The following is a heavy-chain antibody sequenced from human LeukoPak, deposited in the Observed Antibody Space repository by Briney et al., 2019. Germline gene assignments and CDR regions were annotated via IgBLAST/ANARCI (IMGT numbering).Heavy chain of an antibody. J-gene: IGHJ6*03. CDR2: IYTSGST. CDR1: GGSISSYY. V-gene: IGHV4-4*07. CDR3: ARALDYYYYYYMDV. Sequence: SETLSLTCTVSGGSISSYYWSWIRQPAGKGLEWIGRIYTSGSTNYNPSLKSRVTISVDTSKNQFSLKLSSVTAADTAVYYCARALDYYYYYYMDVWGKGTTVTISS.